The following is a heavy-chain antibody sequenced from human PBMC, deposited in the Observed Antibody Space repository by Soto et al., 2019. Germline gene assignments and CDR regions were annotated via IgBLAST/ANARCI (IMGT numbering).Heavy chain of an antibody. J-gene: IGHJ5*02. Sequence: QVQLQESGPGLVKPSQTLSLICTVSGDSIRNGFYYWSWIRQHPGKGLEWIGHIYYVGSTSYNPSLKSRVTISIDRSQNQFSLTLNSVTAADTAVYYCAKNETTRPWFNPWGQGTLVIVSS. V-gene: IGHV4-31*03. CDR2: IYYVGST. CDR3: AKNETTRPWFNP. CDR1: GDSIRNGFYY. D-gene: IGHD1-1*01.